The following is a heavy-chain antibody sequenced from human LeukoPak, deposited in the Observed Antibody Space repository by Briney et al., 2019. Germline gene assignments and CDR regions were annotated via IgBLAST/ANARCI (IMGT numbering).Heavy chain of an antibody. V-gene: IGHV3-11*04. CDR3: ARDSGYSGSYYVYDY. CDR1: GFTFSDYY. Sequence: GGSLRLSCAASGFTFSDYYMSWIRQAPGKGLEWVSYISSSGSTIYYADSVKGRFTIPRDNAKNSLYLQMNSLRAEDTAVYYCARDSGYSGSYYVYDYWGQGTLVTVSS. D-gene: IGHD1-26*01. J-gene: IGHJ4*02. CDR2: ISSSGSTI.